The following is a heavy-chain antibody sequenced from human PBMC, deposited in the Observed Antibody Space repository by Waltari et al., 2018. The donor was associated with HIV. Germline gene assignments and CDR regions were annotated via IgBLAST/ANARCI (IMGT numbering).Heavy chain of an antibody. CDR1: GFTFRQYA. CDR3: AKDAYGGHPKNWFDS. D-gene: IGHD3-10*01. J-gene: IGHJ5*01. V-gene: IGHV3-30*18. CDR2: ISSDGSNQ. Sequence: QVQLVESGGGVVQPGKSLRLPCAASGFTFRQYAMHWVRQDPGKGLEWVTLISSDGSNQYYADSVKGRFTISRDNSKNTLSLQMNSLKTEDTAVYYCAKDAYGGHPKNWFDSWGQGTLVTVSS.